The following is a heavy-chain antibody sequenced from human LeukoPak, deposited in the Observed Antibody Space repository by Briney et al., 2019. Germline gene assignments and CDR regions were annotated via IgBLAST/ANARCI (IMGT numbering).Heavy chain of an antibody. J-gene: IGHJ5*02. CDR1: GFTFSNYA. CDR2: ITGSGDNT. V-gene: IGHV3-23*01. Sequence: PGGSLRLSCAASGFTFSNYAMTWVRQAPGKGLEWVSAITGSGDNTYYADSVKGRFTISRDSSKNTLFLQMNSLRAEDTAVYYCARDLGYCSGGSCYRRHNWFDPWGQGTLVTVSS. D-gene: IGHD2-15*01. CDR3: ARDLGYCSGGSCYRRHNWFDP.